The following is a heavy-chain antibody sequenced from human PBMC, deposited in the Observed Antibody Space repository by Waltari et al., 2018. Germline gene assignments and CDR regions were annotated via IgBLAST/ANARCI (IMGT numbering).Heavy chain of an antibody. Sequence: QVQLVESGGGLVKPVGSLRLSCAASGFTLSDYYLNWIRQAPGKGLEWVSYISSGGSSISYADSVKGRFTISRDNANNSLYLQMNSLRAEDAAVYYCARGLGYYYAFDMWGQGTKVTVSS. CDR2: ISSGGSSI. J-gene: IGHJ3*02. CDR3: ARGLGYYYAFDM. D-gene: IGHD1-26*01. V-gene: IGHV3-11*01. CDR1: GFTLSDYY.